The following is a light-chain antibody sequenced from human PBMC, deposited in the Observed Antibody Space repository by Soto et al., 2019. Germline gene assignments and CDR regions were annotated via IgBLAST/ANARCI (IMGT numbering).Light chain of an antibody. V-gene: IGLV1-40*01. J-gene: IGLJ2*01. CDR2: GNS. CDR1: SSNIGAGYD. CDR3: QCYDSSLSLL. Sequence: QPVLTQPPSVSGAQGQRVTISCTGSSSNIGAGYDVHWYQQLPGTAPKLLIYGNSNRPSRVPDRFSGSKSGTSASLAITGLKAEDEADYYCQCYDSSLSLLFGGGTKLTVL.